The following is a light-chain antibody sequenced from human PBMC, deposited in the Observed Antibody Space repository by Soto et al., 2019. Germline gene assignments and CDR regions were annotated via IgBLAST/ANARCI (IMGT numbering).Light chain of an antibody. CDR3: QHYNNWPYT. CDR1: QSLNGN. CDR2: GAS. Sequence: EIVMTQSPATLSVSPGERATLSCRASQSLNGNLAWYQQKPGQAPRLLIYGASTRATGIPARFSGSGSGTEFTLTISSLQSEDFAIFYCQHYNNWPYTFGQGTKLEIK. J-gene: IGKJ2*01. V-gene: IGKV3-15*01.